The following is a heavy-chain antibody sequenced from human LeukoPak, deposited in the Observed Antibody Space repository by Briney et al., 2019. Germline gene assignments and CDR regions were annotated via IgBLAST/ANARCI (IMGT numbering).Heavy chain of an antibody. CDR1: GFTLRSYG. CDR3: ARDYYYDSSGYPY. V-gene: IGHV3-23*01. D-gene: IGHD3-22*01. Sequence: GGSLRLSCAVSGFTLRSYGMSWVRQAPGKGLEWVSTISGSGGSTYYADSVKGRFTISRDKSKNTLYLQMNSLRAEDTAVYYCARDYYYDSSGYPYWGQGTLVTVSS. J-gene: IGHJ4*02. CDR2: ISGSGGST.